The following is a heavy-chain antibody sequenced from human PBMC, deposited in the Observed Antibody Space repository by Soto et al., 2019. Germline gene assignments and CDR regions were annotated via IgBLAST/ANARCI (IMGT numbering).Heavy chain of an antibody. D-gene: IGHD5-18*01. CDR2: ISAYNGNT. CDR3: AGASYGHLTTGGDDY. J-gene: IGHJ4*02. V-gene: IGHV1-18*04. CDR1: GYTFTSYG. Sequence: QVQLVQSGAEVKKPGASVKVSCKASGYTFTSYGISWVRQAPGQGLEWMGWISAYNGNTNYAQKRQGRGTMTTDTSTGTAYVGLRSLRSDDTAVYYCAGASYGHLTTGGDDYWGQGTLVTVSS.